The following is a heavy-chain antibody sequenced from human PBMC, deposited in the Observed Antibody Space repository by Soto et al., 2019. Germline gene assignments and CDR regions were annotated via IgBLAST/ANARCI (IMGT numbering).Heavy chain of an antibody. V-gene: IGHV4-4*07. D-gene: IGHD5-18*01. CDR2: IYSSGRT. CDR1: GGSTSGNY. J-gene: IGHJ2*01. CDR3: ARDFDVNTALDYWYLDL. Sequence: QVQLQESGPGPVKASETLSLTCTLSGGSTSGNYWSWIRQPAGKVLEGIGRIYSSGRTHYNPSLKCRVTMSVSTNHFSLKLNSVTAADTAVYYCARDFDVNTALDYWYLDLWGRGPLVTVSS.